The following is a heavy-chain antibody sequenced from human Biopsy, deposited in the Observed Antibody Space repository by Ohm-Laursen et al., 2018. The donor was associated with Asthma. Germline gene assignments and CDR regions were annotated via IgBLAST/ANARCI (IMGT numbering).Heavy chain of an antibody. Sequence: GASVKVSCKAPGGTLSNFAISWVRQAPGQGLEWLGGIMTVFGTTNYAQKFQGRVTTTADESTSTAYMEVTSLRSEDTAIYYCARRQVGYSSGWSLLLKKIYYSGMDVWGQGTAVTVSS. CDR2: IMTVFGTT. V-gene: IGHV1-69*13. CDR1: GGTLSNFA. CDR3: ARRQVGYSSGWSLLLKKIYYSGMDV. J-gene: IGHJ6*02. D-gene: IGHD6-19*01.